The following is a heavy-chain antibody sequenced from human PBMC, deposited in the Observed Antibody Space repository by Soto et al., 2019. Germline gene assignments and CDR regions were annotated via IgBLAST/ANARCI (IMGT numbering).Heavy chain of an antibody. CDR2: ISNDGSS. Sequence: EVQLVESGGGLVQPGGSLRLSCVASGFTFSSYWMHWVRQAPGKGLVWVSSISNDGSSIYADPVKGRFTISRDNAKNTLYLQMNNLRAEDTAVYYCARLPNKSPQNWGQGTLVIGSP. V-gene: IGHV3-74*01. J-gene: IGHJ1*01. CDR3: ARLPNKSPQN. CDR1: GFTFSSYW.